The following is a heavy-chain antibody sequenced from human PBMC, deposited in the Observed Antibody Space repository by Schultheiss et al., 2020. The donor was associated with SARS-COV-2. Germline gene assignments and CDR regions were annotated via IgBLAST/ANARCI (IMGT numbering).Heavy chain of an antibody. CDR3: AKGLTIFGVVTDDAFDI. D-gene: IGHD3-3*01. CDR2: IWYDGSNK. J-gene: IGHJ3*02. V-gene: IGHV3-33*03. Sequence: GGSLRLSCAASGFTFSSYGMHWVRQAPGKGLEWVAVIWYDGSNKYYADSVKGRFTISRDNSKNSLYLQMNSLRTEDTALYYCAKGLTIFGVVTDDAFDIWGQGTMVTVSS. CDR1: GFTFSSYG.